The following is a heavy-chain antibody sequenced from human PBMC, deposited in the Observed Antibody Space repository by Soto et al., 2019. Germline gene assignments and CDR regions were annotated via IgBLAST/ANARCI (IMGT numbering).Heavy chain of an antibody. J-gene: IGHJ4*02. D-gene: IGHD2-21*02. CDR1: GFSLTTSGVG. CDR3: AHTHRLGNVTDGFDF. V-gene: IGHV2-5*01. CDR2: IYSNDHK. Sequence: SGPTLVNPTQTLTLTCTFSGFSLTTSGVGVGWIRQPPGKALEWIAVIYSNDHKRYNASLETRVRISKDTSRSQVVLTMTNMDPADTATYFCAHTHRLGNVTDGFDFWGQGILVTVSS.